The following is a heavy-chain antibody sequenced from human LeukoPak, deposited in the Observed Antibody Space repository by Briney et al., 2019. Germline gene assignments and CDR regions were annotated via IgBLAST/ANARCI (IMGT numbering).Heavy chain of an antibody. CDR3: ARGQQQLDPFDY. CDR2: INHSGST. J-gene: IGHJ4*02. D-gene: IGHD6-13*01. CDR1: GGSFSGYY. Sequence: SETLSLTCAVYGGSFSGYYWSWIRQPPGKGLEWIGEINHSGSTNYNPSLKSRVTISVDTPKNQFSLKLSSVTAADTAVYYCARGQQQLDPFDYWGQGTLVTVSS. V-gene: IGHV4-34*01.